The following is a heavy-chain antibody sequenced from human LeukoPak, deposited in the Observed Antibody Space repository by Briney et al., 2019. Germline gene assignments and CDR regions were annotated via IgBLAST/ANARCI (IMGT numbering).Heavy chain of an antibody. CDR3: ARVLGYYDILTGYYTVSYFDY. J-gene: IGHJ4*02. CDR2: ISYDGSNK. D-gene: IGHD3-9*01. CDR1: GFTFSSYA. Sequence: GGSLRLSCAASGFTFSSYAMHWVRQAPGKGLEWVAVISYDGSNKYYADSVKGRFTISRDNSKNTLYLQMNSLRAEDTAVYYCARVLGYYDILTGYYTVSYFDYWGQGTLVTVSS. V-gene: IGHV3-30-3*01.